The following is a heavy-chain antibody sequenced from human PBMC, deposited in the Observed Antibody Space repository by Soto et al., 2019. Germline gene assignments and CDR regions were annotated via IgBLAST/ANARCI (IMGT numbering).Heavy chain of an antibody. CDR2: ISASGGST. CDR3: AKDNSDCSSSSCLRRRGGYFDY. CDR1: GFTFSTNG. Sequence: EVQLLESGGGLIQPGGSLRLSCAAFGFTFSTNGMSWMRQAPGKGLEWVSTISASGGSTYYADSVKGRFTISRDNSKNTLYLQMNSLRAEDTAIYYCAKDNSDCSSSSCLRRRGGYFDYWGQGTLVTVSS. J-gene: IGHJ4*02. D-gene: IGHD2-2*01. V-gene: IGHV3-23*01.